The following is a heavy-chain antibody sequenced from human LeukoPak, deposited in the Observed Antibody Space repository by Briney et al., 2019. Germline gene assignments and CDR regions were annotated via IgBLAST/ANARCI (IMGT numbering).Heavy chain of an antibody. CDR3: ARLYFDRLVIWDTFDM. CDR2: IIPILGIA. CDR1: GGTFSSDT. J-gene: IGHJ3*02. D-gene: IGHD3-9*01. V-gene: IGHV1-69*02. Sequence: SVKVSCKASGGTFSSDTINWVRQAPGQGLEWMGRIIPILGIANYAQEFQGRVTITADKSTGTAYMELRSLRSEDTALYYCARLYFDRLVIWDTFDMWGQGTMVSVSS.